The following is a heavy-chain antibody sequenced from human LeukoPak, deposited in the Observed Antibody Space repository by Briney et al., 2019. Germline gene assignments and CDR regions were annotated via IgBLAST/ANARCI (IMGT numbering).Heavy chain of an antibody. V-gene: IGHV3-30-3*01. D-gene: IGHD3-10*01. CDR3: ARDDQSVTMGRGQTSYYYYGMDV. CDR1: GFTFSSTS. CDR2: MSYDENTK. J-gene: IGHJ6*02. Sequence: GGSLRLSCAASGFTFSSTSMSWVRQAPGTGLEWVAIMSYDENTKYYADSVKGRFTVSRDNSKNTLYLQMDSLRPEDTAVYYCARDDQSVTMGRGQTSYYYYGMDVWGQGTTVTVSS.